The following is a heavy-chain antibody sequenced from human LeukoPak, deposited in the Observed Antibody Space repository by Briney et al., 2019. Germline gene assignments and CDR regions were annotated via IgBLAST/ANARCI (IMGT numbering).Heavy chain of an antibody. V-gene: IGHV3-30*02. CDR3: AKGDSGYSSSWYLDGRHFDY. D-gene: IGHD6-13*01. CDR2: IRYDGSNK. CDR1: GFTFSSYG. Sequence: GGSLRLSCAASGFTFSSYGMHWVRQAPGKGLEWVVFIRYDGSNKYYADSVKGRFTISRDNSKNTLYLQMNSLRAEDTAVYYCAKGDSGYSSSWYLDGRHFDYWGQGTLVTVSS. J-gene: IGHJ4*02.